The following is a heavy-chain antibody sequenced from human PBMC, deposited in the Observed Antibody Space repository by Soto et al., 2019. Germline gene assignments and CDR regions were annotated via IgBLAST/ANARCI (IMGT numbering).Heavy chain of an antibody. CDR2: ISSRNNDM. V-gene: IGHV3-21*01. D-gene: IGHD7-27*01. CDR3: ARDVNGGFCGA. CDR1: GFTFSSYS. Sequence: EVQLVESGGGLVKPGGSLRLSCAASGFTFSSYSMNWVRQAPGKGLEWVSTISSRNNDMYYVDSVKGRFTISRDTARNSVYLQRNSLRADDTAVYYCARDVNGGFCGAWGQGTLVTVSS. J-gene: IGHJ5*02.